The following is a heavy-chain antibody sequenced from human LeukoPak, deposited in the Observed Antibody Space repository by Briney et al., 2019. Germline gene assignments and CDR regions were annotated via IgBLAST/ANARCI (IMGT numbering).Heavy chain of an antibody. J-gene: IGHJ5*02. D-gene: IGHD3-10*01. CDR2: MDPGGSGT. V-gene: IGHV1-46*01. CDR1: GYTFTKYY. CDR3: ARDLDGSGGHIFDH. Sequence: ASVKVSCKASGYTFTKYYMHWVRQAPGQGLEWMGIMDPGGSGTSYSQNFQGRVSMTSDTSTYTVYMALSSLRSDDTAMYYCARDLDGSGGHIFDHWGQGTLVTVSS.